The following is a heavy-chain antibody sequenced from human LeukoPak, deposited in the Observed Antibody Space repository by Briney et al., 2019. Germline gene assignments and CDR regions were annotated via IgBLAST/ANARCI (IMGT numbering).Heavy chain of an antibody. V-gene: IGHV1-18*01. D-gene: IGHD2-21*02. CDR3: ARDRRVVTAIRPLFDY. CDR2: ISAYNGNT. J-gene: IGHJ4*02. CDR1: GYTFTSYG. Sequence: ASVKVSCKASGYTFTSYGISWVRQAPGQGLEWMGWISAYNGNTTYAQKLQGRVTMTTDTSTSTAYMELRSLRSDDTAVYYCARDRRVVTAIRPLFDYWGQGTLVTVSS.